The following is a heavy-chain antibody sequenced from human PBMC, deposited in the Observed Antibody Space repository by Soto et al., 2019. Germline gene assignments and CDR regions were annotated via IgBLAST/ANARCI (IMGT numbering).Heavy chain of an antibody. CDR1: GFTFSTYA. CDR3: AKTGSSTWRLEY. D-gene: IGHD6-13*01. J-gene: IGHJ4*02. Sequence: GGSLRLSCAASGFTFSTYAMSWVRQAPEKGLEWVSSIYAGATNTYYADSVKGRFTISRDDSKNTLYLQMNSLRAEDTAVYYCAKTGSSTWRLEYWGQGTLVTVSS. V-gene: IGHV3-23*01. CDR2: IYAGATNT.